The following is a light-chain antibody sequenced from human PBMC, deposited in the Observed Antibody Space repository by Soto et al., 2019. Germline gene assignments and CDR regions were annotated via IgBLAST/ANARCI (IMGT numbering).Light chain of an antibody. CDR3: QQYNNWPRT. CDR1: QSVSRN. J-gene: IGKJ1*01. V-gene: IGKV3-15*01. CDR2: RAS. Sequence: EVVMTQSPATLSVSPGERATLSCGASQSVSRNLAWYQQTPGQAPRLLIYRASARATGIPARFSGSGSGTEFTLTISSLQSEDFAVYYCQQYNNWPRTFGQGTKVDIK.